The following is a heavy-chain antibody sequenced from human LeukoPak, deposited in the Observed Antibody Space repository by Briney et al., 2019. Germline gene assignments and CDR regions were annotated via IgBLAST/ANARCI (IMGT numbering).Heavy chain of an antibody. V-gene: IGHV1-69*04. CDR2: IIPILGIA. Sequence: SVKVSCKASGGTFSSYAISWVRQAPGQGLEWMGRIIPILGIANYAQKFQGRVTITADKSTSTAYMELSSLRSEDTAAYYCASRYYYDSSGYYHYYYGMDVWGQGTTVTVSS. J-gene: IGHJ6*02. D-gene: IGHD3-22*01. CDR1: GGTFSSYA. CDR3: ASRYYYDSSGYYHYYYGMDV.